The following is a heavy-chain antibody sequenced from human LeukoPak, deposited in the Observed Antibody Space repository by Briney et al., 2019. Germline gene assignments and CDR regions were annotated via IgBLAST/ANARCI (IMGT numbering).Heavy chain of an antibody. CDR2: IRRDGSER. CDR1: GFIFSSYW. J-gene: IGHJ4*02. V-gene: IGHV3-7*01. CDR3: ARDKEAAVDFWSGYYPL. D-gene: IGHD3-3*01. Sequence: GGSLRLSCAASGFIFSSYWMGWVRQAPGKGLEWVANIRRDGSERYYVDSVKGRFTISRDNAQNSLYLQMNSLRDEDTGVYYCARDKEAAVDFWSGYYPLWGQGTLVTVSS.